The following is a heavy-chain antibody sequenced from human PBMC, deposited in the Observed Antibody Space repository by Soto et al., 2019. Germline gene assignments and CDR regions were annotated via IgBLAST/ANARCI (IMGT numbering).Heavy chain of an antibody. CDR1: GGSISSSSYY. Sequence: QLQLQESGPGLVKPSETLSLTCTVSGGSISSSSYYWGWIRQPPGKGLEWIGSIYYSGSTYYNPSLKGRVTISVDTSKNQFSLKLSSVTAADTAVYYCAREVTTRYSSSWYKDYYGMDVWGQGTTVTVSS. D-gene: IGHD6-13*01. CDR2: IYYSGST. J-gene: IGHJ6*02. V-gene: IGHV4-39*01. CDR3: AREVTTRYSSSWYKDYYGMDV.